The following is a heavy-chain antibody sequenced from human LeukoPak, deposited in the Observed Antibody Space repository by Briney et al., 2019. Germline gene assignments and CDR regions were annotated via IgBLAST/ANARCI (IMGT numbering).Heavy chain of an antibody. J-gene: IGHJ4*02. Sequence: ASVTASCKASGYTFTSYGITWVRQAPGQGPEWMGWISGHNGNTNYAQKLQGRVTMTTDTSTSTAYMELRSLRSDDTAVYYCAVNDYKKNFDYWGQGTLVTVSS. CDR2: ISGHNGNT. V-gene: IGHV1-18*01. CDR1: GYTFTSYG. CDR3: AVNDYKKNFDY. D-gene: IGHD4-11*01.